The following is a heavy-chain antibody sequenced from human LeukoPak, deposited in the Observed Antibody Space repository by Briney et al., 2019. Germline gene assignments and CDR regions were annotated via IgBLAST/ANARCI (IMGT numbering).Heavy chain of an antibody. CDR2: INHSGST. V-gene: IGHV4-34*01. CDR1: GGSFSGYY. Sequence: SETLSLTCAVYGGSFSGYYWSWIRQPPGKGPEWIGEINHSGSTYYNPSLKSRVTISVDTSKNQFSLKLSSVTAADTAVYYCARLHYGGNYGYYYYYMDVWGKGTTVTISS. CDR3: ARLHYGGNYGYYYYYMDV. D-gene: IGHD4-23*01. J-gene: IGHJ6*03.